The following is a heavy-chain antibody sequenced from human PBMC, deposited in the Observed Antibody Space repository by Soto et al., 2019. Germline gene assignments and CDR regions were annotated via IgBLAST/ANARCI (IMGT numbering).Heavy chain of an antibody. J-gene: IGHJ4*02. D-gene: IGHD3-22*01. CDR2: IYYSGST. CDR3: AAYDSSTYNPDPEFGC. V-gene: IGHV4-31*03. Sequence: PSETLSLTCTVSGGSISSGGYSWSWIRQHPGKGLEWIGHIYYSGSTYYNPSIKSRVTISVDTSKNHFSLKLSSVTPADTAVYYCAAYDSSTYNPDPEFGCWGQGILVTV. CDR1: GGSISSGGYS.